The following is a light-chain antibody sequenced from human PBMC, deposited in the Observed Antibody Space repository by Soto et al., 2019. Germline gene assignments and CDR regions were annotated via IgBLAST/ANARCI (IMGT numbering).Light chain of an antibody. J-gene: IGLJ1*01. Sequence: QSALTQPASVSGSPGQSITISCTGTSSDVGSSNLLSWYQQHPGKAPKVMIFEGSQRPSGVSHRFSGSKSGNTASLTISGLQAEDEADYYCCSFASSRTYVFGTGTKLTVL. CDR2: EGS. CDR1: SSDVGSSNL. CDR3: CSFASSRTYV. V-gene: IGLV2-23*01.